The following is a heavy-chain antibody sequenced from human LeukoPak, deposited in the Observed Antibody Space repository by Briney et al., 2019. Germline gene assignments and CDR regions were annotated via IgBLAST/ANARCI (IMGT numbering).Heavy chain of an antibody. CDR3: ARTLIEYSVSSCYFDY. D-gene: IGHD6-6*01. CDR1: GFTYTKHA. CDR2: ISYDGSNK. V-gene: IGHV3-30*04. Sequence: GGSLRLSCAASGFTYTKHAMHWVRQAPGKGLEWVAVISYDGSNKKYADSVKGRFTISRDNSKNTLYLQMNSLRAEDTAVYYCARTLIEYSVSSCYFDYWGQGTLVTVPS. J-gene: IGHJ4*02.